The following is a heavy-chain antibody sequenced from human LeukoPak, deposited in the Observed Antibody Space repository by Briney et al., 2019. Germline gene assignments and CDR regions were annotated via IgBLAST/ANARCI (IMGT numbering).Heavy chain of an antibody. D-gene: IGHD5-24*01. J-gene: IGHJ4*02. CDR3: ARRGGDDYNRRFDS. CDR1: GASIRSSTYY. Sequence: SETLSLTCTVSGASIRSSTYYWGWIRQPPGKGLEWIGHVNYNGNTYYNPSLKSRVTISVDTCKNQFSLKLTSVTAADTAVYYCARRGGDDYNRRFDSWGQGTLVTVSS. V-gene: IGHV4-39*01. CDR2: VNYNGNT.